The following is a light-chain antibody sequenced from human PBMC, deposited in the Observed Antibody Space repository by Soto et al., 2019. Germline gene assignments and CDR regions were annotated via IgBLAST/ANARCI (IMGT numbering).Light chain of an antibody. V-gene: IGKV1-5*01. CDR1: QTISRW. J-gene: IGKJ5*01. CDR2: DAS. Sequence: DITLSQTPSTLSASVGDEVTITCRASQTISRWLAWYQQKPGRAPKLLIYDASTLESGVPSRFSGSGSETEFTLTISRLQPDDFATYFCHSRAFGQGTRLAI. CDR3: HSRA.